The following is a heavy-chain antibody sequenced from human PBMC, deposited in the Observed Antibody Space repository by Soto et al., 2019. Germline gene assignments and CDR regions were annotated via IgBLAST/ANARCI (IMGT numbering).Heavy chain of an antibody. V-gene: IGHV1-18*01. Sequence: SXKVSFKASGYTXTSYGISLVRQAPGQGLEWMGWISAYNGNTNYAQKLQGRVTITTDTSTITAYMELRSLRSEDTAVYYFARDTSPGSSGSRGGYWGQGTLGTVS. CDR1: GYTXTSYG. D-gene: IGHD3-22*01. CDR2: ISAYNGNT. CDR3: ARDTSPGSSGSRGGY. J-gene: IGHJ4*02.